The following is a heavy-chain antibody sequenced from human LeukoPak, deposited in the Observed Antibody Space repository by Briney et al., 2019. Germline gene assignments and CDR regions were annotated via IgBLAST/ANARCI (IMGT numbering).Heavy chain of an antibody. D-gene: IGHD3-10*01. Sequence: NPGRSLRLSCAASGFTFSSYGMHCVRQAPGKGLEWVSSISSSSSYIYYADSVKGRFTISRDNAKNSLYLQMNSLRAEDTAVYYCARGYGSGSYYNPWIFDYWGQGTLVTVSS. J-gene: IGHJ4*02. CDR1: GFTFSSYG. CDR2: ISSSSSYI. V-gene: IGHV3-21*01. CDR3: ARGYGSGSYYNPWIFDY.